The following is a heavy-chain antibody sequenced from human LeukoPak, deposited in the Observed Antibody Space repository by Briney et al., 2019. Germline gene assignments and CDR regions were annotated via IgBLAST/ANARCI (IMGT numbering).Heavy chain of an antibody. CDR1: GFTFSSYG. D-gene: IGHD3-22*01. Sequence: GGSLRLSCAASGFTFSSYGMHWVRQAPGKGLEWVAVISYDGSNKYYADSVKGRFTISRDNSKNTLYLQMNSLRAEDTAVYYCAKSTLVRYYDSSGFDYWGQGTLVTVSS. V-gene: IGHV3-30*18. CDR3: AKSTLVRYYDSSGFDY. CDR2: ISYDGSNK. J-gene: IGHJ4*02.